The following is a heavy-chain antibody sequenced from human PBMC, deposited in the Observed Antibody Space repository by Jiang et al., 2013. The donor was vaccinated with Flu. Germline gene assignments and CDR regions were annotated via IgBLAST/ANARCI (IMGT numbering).Heavy chain of an antibody. CDR1: GGTFSSYA. CDR2: IIPILGIA. D-gene: IGHD3-9*01. V-gene: IGHV1-69*10. CDR3: ARGGDILTGYSHAASDYYYGMDV. J-gene: IGHJ6*02. Sequence: GAEVKKPGSSVKVSCKASGGTFSSYAISWVRQAPGQGLEWMGGIIPILGIANYAQKFQGRVTITADKSTSTAYMELSSLRSEDTAVYYCARGGDILTGYSHAASDYYYGMDVWGQGTTVTVSS.